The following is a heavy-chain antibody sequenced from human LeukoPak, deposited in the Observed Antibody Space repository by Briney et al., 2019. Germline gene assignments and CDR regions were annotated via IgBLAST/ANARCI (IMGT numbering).Heavy chain of an antibody. V-gene: IGHV4-59*01. CDR2: IFYSGST. CDR3: ARETTGYSSSWYDY. D-gene: IGHD6-13*01. J-gene: IGHJ4*02. CDR1: GGSISSYY. Sequence: SETLSLTCTVSGGSISSYYWSWIRQPPGKGLEWIGYIFYSGSTNCNPSLKSRVTISVDTSKNQFSLNLSSVTAADTAVYYCARETTGYSSSWYDYWGQGTLVTVSS.